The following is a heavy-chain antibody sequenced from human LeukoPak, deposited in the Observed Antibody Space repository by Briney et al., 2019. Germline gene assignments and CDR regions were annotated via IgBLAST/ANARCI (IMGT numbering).Heavy chain of an antibody. Sequence: TSQTLSLTCVASGDSVSSKNGAWNWIRQSPSRGLEWLGRTYYRSKWYNDYAESMEGRMTISQDTSKNQYSLHLNSVTPDDTAVYYCARDFRTTGWHTFDYWGQGTLVTVSS. J-gene: IGHJ4*02. CDR1: GDSVSSKNGA. D-gene: IGHD6-19*01. CDR3: ARDFRTTGWHTFDY. CDR2: TYYRSKWYN. V-gene: IGHV6-1*01.